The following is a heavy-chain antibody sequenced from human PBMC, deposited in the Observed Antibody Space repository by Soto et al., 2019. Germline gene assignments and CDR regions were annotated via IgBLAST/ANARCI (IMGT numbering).Heavy chain of an antibody. CDR3: ARDDMYYYDSSGYPPPHDY. Sequence: ASVKVSCKASGYTFTSYGNSWVRQAPGQGLEWMGWISAYSGNTNYAQKLQGRVTMTTDTSTSTAYMELRSLRSDHTAAYYCARDDMYYYDSSGYPPPHDYWGQGTLVTVSS. J-gene: IGHJ4*02. D-gene: IGHD3-22*01. V-gene: IGHV1-18*04. CDR2: ISAYSGNT. CDR1: GYTFTSYG.